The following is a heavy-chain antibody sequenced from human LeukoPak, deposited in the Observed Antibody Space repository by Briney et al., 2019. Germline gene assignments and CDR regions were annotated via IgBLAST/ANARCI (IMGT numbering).Heavy chain of an antibody. CDR1: GFTFDDYA. CDR2: IEWNSGSI. D-gene: IGHD3-3*01. J-gene: IGHJ4*02. Sequence: GGSLRLSCAASGFTFDDYAMHWVRHAPPKGLEWVSGIEWNSGSIDYADSVKGRFTISRDNDNNALYLQMNSLRAEDTAVYYCAKDIGFLEWLLSFDYWGQGTLVTVSS. CDR3: AKDIGFLEWLLSFDY. V-gene: IGHV3-9*01.